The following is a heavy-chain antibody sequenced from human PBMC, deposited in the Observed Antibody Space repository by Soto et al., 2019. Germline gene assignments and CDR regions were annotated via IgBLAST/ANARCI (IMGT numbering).Heavy chain of an antibody. CDR1: GFTFSSYG. V-gene: IGHV3-33*01. J-gene: IGHJ4*02. CDR3: ARELDCSGGSRYSGYFDY. Sequence: QVQLVESGGGVVQPGRSLRLSCAASGFTFSSYGMHWVRQAPGKGLEWVAVIWYDGSNKYYADSVKGRFTISRDNSKNTLYLQMNSLRAEDTAVYYCARELDCSGGSRYSGYFDYWGQGTLVTVSS. CDR2: IWYDGSNK. D-gene: IGHD2-15*01.